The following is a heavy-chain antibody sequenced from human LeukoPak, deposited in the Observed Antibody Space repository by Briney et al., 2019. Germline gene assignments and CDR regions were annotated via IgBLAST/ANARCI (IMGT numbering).Heavy chain of an antibody. CDR3: ARVQSRLSWFDP. CDR1: GGSISSSNFY. Sequence: SETLSLTCTVSGGSISSSNFYWGWIRQPPGKGLEWIGSIYYSGSTYYNPSLKSRVTISVDTSKNQFSLKLRSVTAADTAVYYCARVQSRLSWFDPWGQGTLVTVSS. J-gene: IGHJ5*02. CDR2: IYYSGST. V-gene: IGHV4-39*07.